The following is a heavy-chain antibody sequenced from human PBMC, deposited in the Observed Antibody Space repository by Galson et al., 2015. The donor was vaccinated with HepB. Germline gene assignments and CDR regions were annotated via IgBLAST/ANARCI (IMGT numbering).Heavy chain of an antibody. CDR1: GFTFSSYW. J-gene: IGHJ4*02. CDR2: IKQDGSEK. V-gene: IGHV3-7*01. Sequence: SLRLSCAASGFTFSSYWMSWVRQAPGKGLEWVANIKQDGSEKYYVDSVKGRFTISRDNAKNSLYLQMNSLRAEDTAVYYCARRGIVATLLPFDYWGQGTLVTVSS. D-gene: IGHD5-12*01. CDR3: ARRGIVATLLPFDY.